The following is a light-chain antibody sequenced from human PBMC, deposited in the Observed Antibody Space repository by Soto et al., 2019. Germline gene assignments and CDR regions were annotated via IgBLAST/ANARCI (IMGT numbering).Light chain of an antibody. V-gene: IGKV1-5*01. CDR2: DAS. CDR3: QQYNRYSLT. J-gene: IGKJ4*01. Sequence: DIQMTLSPSTLSASVGDRVTITCRVSQSISSWLAWYQQKPGKAPKLLIYDASSLESGVPSRFSGSGSDTEFTLTINNLQPDDFATYHCQQYNRYSLTFGGGTKVEIK. CDR1: QSISSW.